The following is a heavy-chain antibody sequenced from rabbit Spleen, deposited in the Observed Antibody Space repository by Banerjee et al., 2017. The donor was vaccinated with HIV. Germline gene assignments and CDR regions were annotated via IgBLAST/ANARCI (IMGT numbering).Heavy chain of an antibody. J-gene: IGHJ4*01. D-gene: IGHD4-1*01. CDR1: GFSFNINE. Sequence: QEQLEESGGDLVKPEGSLTLTCTASGFSFNINEMCWVRQAPGKRPEWIACIYTGSGNTVYATWAKGRFTIYRASWTTVTLQMTSLTVADTASYFCARDLAGVIGWNLSVWGPGTLVTVS. CDR3: ARDLAGVIGWNLSV. CDR2: IYTGSGNT. V-gene: IGHV1S45*01.